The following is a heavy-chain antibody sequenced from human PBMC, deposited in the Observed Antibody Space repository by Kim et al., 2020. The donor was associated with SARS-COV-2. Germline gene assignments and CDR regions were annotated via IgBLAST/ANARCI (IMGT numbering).Heavy chain of an antibody. D-gene: IGHD3-10*01. J-gene: IGHJ3*02. CDR3: ARAGVWFGGAFDI. Sequence: YNPSLKSRVTISVDTSKNQFSLKLSSVTAADTAVYYCARAGVWFGGAFDIWGQGTMVTVSS. V-gene: IGHV4-30-2*04.